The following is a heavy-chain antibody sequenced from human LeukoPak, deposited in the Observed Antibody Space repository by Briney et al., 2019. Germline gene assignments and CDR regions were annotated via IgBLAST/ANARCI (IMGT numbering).Heavy chain of an antibody. CDR1: GFTFSRYS. CDR2: ISYDGSNK. Sequence: GRSLRLSCAASGFTFSRYSMHWVRQAPGKGLEWVAFISYDGSNKYYAGSVKGRFTISRDNSKNTLYLQMNSLRAGDTAVYYCAKERRFLEWLFSDYWGQGTLVTVSS. J-gene: IGHJ4*02. CDR3: AKERRFLEWLFSDY. D-gene: IGHD3-3*01. V-gene: IGHV3-30*18.